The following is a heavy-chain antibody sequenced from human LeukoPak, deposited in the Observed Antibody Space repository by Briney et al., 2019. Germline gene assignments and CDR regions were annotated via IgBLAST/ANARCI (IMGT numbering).Heavy chain of an antibody. V-gene: IGHV4-59*01. J-gene: IGHJ4*02. CDR3: ARVFHDSSGYPFDY. CDR1: GXSMSSYY. D-gene: IGHD3-22*01. Sequence: SETLSLTCTVSGXSMSSYYGSWIRQPPGKGLEWIGYTYYSGNTDCNPSLKSRVTISVDTSKNQFSLKVSSVTAADTAVYYCARVFHDSSGYPFDYWGQGTLVTVSS. CDR2: TYYSGNT.